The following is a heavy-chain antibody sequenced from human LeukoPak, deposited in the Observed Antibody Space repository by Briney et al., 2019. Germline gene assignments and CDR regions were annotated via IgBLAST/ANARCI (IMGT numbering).Heavy chain of an antibody. CDR1: GYTFTSYD. V-gene: IGHV1-8*01. Sequence: ASVKVSCKASGYTFTSYDINWVRQATGQGLEWMGWMNPNSGNTGYAQKFQGRVTMTRNTSISTAYMELSSLRSEDTAVYYCARVQDSSSWYYYYGMDVWGQGTTVTVSS. CDR3: ARVQDSSSWYYYYGMDV. CDR2: MNPNSGNT. D-gene: IGHD6-13*01. J-gene: IGHJ6*02.